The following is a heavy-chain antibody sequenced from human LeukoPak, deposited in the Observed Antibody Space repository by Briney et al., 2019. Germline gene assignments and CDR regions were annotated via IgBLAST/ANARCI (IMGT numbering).Heavy chain of an antibody. CDR3: AKDLGWSYDSSGYQDY. J-gene: IGHJ4*02. Sequence: GGSLRLSCAASGFTFSSYAMSWVRQAPGKGLEWVSAISGSGGTTYYADSVTGRFSISRDNFKNTLYLQMNSLRVEDTAVYYCAKDLGWSYDSSGYQDYWGQGTLVTVSS. CDR2: ISGSGGTT. D-gene: IGHD3-22*01. V-gene: IGHV3-23*01. CDR1: GFTFSSYA.